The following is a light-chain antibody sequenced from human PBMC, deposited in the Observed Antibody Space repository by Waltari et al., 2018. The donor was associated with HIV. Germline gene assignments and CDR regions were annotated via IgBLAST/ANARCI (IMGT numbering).Light chain of an antibody. CDR3: SSYVDSDTYV. J-gene: IGLJ1*01. CDR2: DVS. CDR1: ISDVGGYNY. V-gene: IGLV2-14*03. Sequence: QSALTQPASVSGSPGQSITISCTGTISDVGGYNYVSWYQQRPGKAPKLIIYDVSDRPSGVSNRFSGSKSGNTASLTISGLQAEDEADFYCSSYVDSDTYVFGTGTKVTVL.